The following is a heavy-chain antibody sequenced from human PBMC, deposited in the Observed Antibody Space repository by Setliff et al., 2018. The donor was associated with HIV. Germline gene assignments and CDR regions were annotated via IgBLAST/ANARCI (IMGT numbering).Heavy chain of an antibody. CDR1: GGTFSSYA. CDR2: IIPIVDIA. Sequence: ASVKVSCKASGGTFSSYAISWVRQAPGQGLEWMGGIIPIVDIAKYAQKFQDRVTITADKSTSTAFMELSSLRSEDTAVYYCAKGAGLGYYSSGSYGPDDIWGQGTMVTVSS. J-gene: IGHJ3*02. V-gene: IGHV1-69*10. CDR3: AKGAGLGYYSSGSYGPDDI. D-gene: IGHD3-10*01.